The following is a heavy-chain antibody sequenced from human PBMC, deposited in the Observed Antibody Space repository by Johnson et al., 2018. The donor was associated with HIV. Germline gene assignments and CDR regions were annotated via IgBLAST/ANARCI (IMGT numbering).Heavy chain of an antibody. CDR3: TSGKSWLAVDAFDI. J-gene: IGHJ3*02. V-gene: IGHV3-73*01. CDR2: VKSKANSYAT. D-gene: IGHD6-19*01. Sequence: VQLVESGGGLVQPGGSLRLSCAASGFTFSDAWMNWVRQAPGKGLEWVGRVKSKANSYATAYAASVKGRFTISRDDSKNTAYLQMNSLKTEDTAVYYCTSGKSWLAVDAFDIWGQGTMVTVSS. CDR1: GFTFSDAW.